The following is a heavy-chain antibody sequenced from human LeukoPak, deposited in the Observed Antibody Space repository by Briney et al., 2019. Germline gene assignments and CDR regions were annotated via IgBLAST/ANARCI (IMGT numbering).Heavy chain of an antibody. CDR1: GYTFTSYY. D-gene: IGHD6-13*01. J-gene: IGHJ5*02. Sequence: ASVKVSCKASGYTFTSYYMHWVRQAPGQGLEWMGWINPNSGGTNYAQKFQGRVTMTRDTSISTAYMELSRLRSDDTAVYYCARGGYSSTWWESWFDPWGQGTLVTVSS. CDR2: INPNSGGT. V-gene: IGHV1-2*02. CDR3: ARGGYSSTWWESWFDP.